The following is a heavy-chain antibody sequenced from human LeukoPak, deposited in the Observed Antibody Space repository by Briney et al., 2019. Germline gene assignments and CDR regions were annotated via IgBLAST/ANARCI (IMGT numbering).Heavy chain of an antibody. Sequence: GGCLRLSCAASGFTFSSYSMNWVRQAPGKGLEWVSYITSSSSTIYYADSVKGRFTISRDNAKNSLYLQMNSLRAEDTAVYYCARDSPLYDSSPDKDYWGQGTLVTVSS. CDR2: ITSSSSTI. D-gene: IGHD3-22*01. CDR3: ARDSPLYDSSPDKDY. CDR1: GFTFSSYS. J-gene: IGHJ4*02. V-gene: IGHV3-48*04.